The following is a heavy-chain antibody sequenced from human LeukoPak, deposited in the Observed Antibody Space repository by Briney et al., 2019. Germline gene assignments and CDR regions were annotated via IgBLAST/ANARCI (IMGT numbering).Heavy chain of an antibody. CDR3: ATNTAMGYFDY. V-gene: IGHV3-23*01. CDR1: GFTFSSYA. Sequence: PGGSLRLSCAASGFTFSSYAMSWVRQAPGKGLEWVSAISGSGGCTYYADSVKGRFTISRDNSKDTLYLQMNSLRAEDTAVYYCATNTAMGYFDYWGQGALVTVSS. J-gene: IGHJ4*02. D-gene: IGHD5-18*01. CDR2: ISGSGGCT.